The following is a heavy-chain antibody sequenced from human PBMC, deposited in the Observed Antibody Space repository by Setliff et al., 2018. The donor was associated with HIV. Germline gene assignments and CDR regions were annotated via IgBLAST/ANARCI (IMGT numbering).Heavy chain of an antibody. CDR1: DYPFSNFG. CDR2: INVYNGDT. J-gene: IGHJ4*02. V-gene: IGHV1-18*01. Sequence: GGLVKVSCKASDYPFSNFGISWVRQAPGQGLEWMAWINVYNGDTNFAQKFQGRVTMTKDTSTGTAYMELSSLRSDDTAVYYCATDRTQTGISLVRGRLTDPARYPLDYWGQGTLVTVSS. D-gene: IGHD3-10*01. CDR3: ATDRTQTGISLVRGRLTDPARYPLDY.